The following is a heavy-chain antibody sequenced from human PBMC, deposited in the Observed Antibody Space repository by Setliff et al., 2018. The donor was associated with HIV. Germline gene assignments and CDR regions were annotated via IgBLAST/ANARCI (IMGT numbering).Heavy chain of an antibody. CDR2: IYTSGST. D-gene: IGHD2-15*01. CDR3: ASQYCSAGSCYSDY. CDR1: GGSISSYY. J-gene: IGHJ4*02. Sequence: PSETLSLTSTVSGGSISSYYWSWIRQPPGKGLEWIGYIYTSGSTNYNPSLKSRVTMSIDTSKNQFSLKLTSVTAADTAVYYCASQYCSAGSCYSDYWGQGTLVTVSS. V-gene: IGHV4-4*09.